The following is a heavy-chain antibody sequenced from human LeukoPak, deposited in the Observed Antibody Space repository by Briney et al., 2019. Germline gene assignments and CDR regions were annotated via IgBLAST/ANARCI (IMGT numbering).Heavy chain of an antibody. V-gene: IGHV4-61*08. D-gene: IGHD4-23*01. CDR2: IYYSGST. J-gene: IGHJ5*02. CDR3: ARGLTMVVTPAWFDP. CDR1: GFSLSTSGVG. Sequence: SGPTLVNPTQTLTLTCTFSGFSLSTSGVGVGWIRQPPGKGLEWIGYIYYSGSTNYNPSLKSRVTISVDTSKNQFSLKLSSVTAADTAVYYCARGLTMVVTPAWFDPWGQGTLVTVSS.